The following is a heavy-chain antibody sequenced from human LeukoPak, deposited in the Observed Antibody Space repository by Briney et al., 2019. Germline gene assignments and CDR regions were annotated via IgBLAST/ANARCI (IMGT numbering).Heavy chain of an antibody. J-gene: IGHJ5*02. CDR3: ARVILGGEEGATTGKLNWFDP. Sequence: ASVKLSCKASGYTFTASYMHWVRQAPGQGLGWMGGINPNTGGTNYEQKFQGRVTMTRDTSISTAYMELSRLGSDDTAVYYCARVILGGEEGATTGKLNWFDPWGQGTLVTVSS. D-gene: IGHD1-26*01. CDR1: GYTFTASY. V-gene: IGHV1-2*02. CDR2: INPNTGGT.